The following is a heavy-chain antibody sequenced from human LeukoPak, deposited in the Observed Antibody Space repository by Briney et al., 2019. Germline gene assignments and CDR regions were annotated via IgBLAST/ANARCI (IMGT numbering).Heavy chain of an antibody. CDR3: ATVSTYIAVAGTRLDY. D-gene: IGHD6-19*01. Sequence: ASVKVSCKVSGYTLTELSMHWVRQAPGKGLEWMGGFDPEDGETIYAQKFQGRVTMTEDTSTDTAYMELSSLRSEDTAVYYCATVSTYIAVAGTRLDYWGQGTLVTVSS. CDR1: GYTLTELS. CDR2: FDPEDGET. V-gene: IGHV1-24*01. J-gene: IGHJ4*02.